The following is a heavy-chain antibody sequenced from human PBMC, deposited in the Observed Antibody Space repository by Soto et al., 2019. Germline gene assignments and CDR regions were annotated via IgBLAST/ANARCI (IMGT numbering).Heavy chain of an antibody. CDR2: IGTAGDT. D-gene: IGHD6-19*01. CDR3: ARRQWLGGMDV. V-gene: IGHV3-13*01. CDR1: GLTFSSYG. J-gene: IGHJ6*02. Sequence: GGSLRLSCAASGLTFSSYGMHWVRQATGKGLEWVSAIGTAGDTYYPGSVKGRFTISRENAKNSLYLQMNSLRAGDTAVYYCARRQWLGGMDVWGQGTTVTVS.